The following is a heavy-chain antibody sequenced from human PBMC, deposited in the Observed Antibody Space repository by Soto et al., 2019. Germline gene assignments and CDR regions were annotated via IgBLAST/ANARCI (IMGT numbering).Heavy chain of an antibody. J-gene: IGHJ6*02. CDR2: IYPTDSDS. D-gene: IGHD2-15*01. V-gene: IGHV5-51*01. CDR1: EYSFANYW. CDR3: ARSYCSGGGYYSGKYYYYFAMDV. Sequence: PGESLKISCKGSEYSFANYWIGWVRQTPGKGLEWMGSIYPTDSDSKYSPSFQGQVTISADKSISTAYLQWSSLKASDTAMYYCARSYCSGGGYYSGKYYYYFAMDVWGQGTTVTVSS.